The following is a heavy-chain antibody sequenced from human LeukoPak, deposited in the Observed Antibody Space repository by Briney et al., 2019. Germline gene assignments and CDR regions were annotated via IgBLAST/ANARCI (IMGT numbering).Heavy chain of an antibody. CDR1: GYTFTSYG. V-gene: IGHV1-18*01. Sequence: GASVKVSCKASGYTFTSYGISWVRQAPGQGLEWMGWISAYNGNTNYAQKLQGRVTMTTDTSTSTAYMELRSLRSDDTAVYYCARVSSGHDVGYFDYWGQGTLVTVSS. CDR2: ISAYNGNT. CDR3: ARVSSGHDVGYFDY. J-gene: IGHJ4*02. D-gene: IGHD5-12*01.